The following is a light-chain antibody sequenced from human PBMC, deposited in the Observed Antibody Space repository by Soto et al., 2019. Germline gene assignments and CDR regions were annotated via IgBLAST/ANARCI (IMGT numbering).Light chain of an antibody. CDR2: GAS. Sequence: DIVLTQSPGTLSLSPAERATLSCRASQSVSSSYLAWYQQKPGQAPRLLIYGASSRATGIPDRFSGSGSGTDFTLTISSLEPEDFAVYYCLQRSDWPLTFGGGTKVDIK. CDR3: LQRSDWPLT. J-gene: IGKJ4*01. V-gene: IGKV3D-20*02. CDR1: QSVSSSY.